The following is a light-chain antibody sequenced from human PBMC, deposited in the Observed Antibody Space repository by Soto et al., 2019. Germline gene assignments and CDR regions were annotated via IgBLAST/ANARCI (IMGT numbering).Light chain of an antibody. J-gene: IGKJ2*01. CDR1: QSVSNNY. V-gene: IGKV3-20*01. CDR3: QQYGSSPPYT. CDR2: GSS. Sequence: EVVLTQSPATLSLSPGERATLSCRASQSVSNNYLAWYQQKPVQAPRLLIFGSSVRATGIPARFSGSGSGTDFTLTIIRLESEDFAMYYCQQYGSSPPYTFGLGTKLEIK.